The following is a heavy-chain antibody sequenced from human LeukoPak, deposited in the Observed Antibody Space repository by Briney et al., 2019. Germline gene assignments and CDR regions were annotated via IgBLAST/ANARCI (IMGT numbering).Heavy chain of an antibody. CDR1: GFSFSSYA. CDR2: TSGSGGST. V-gene: IGHV3-23*01. D-gene: IGHD2-2*01. CDR3: AKAGRYCSSTICYFI. Sequence: GGSLRLSCAASGFSFSSYAMSWVRQAPGKGLEWVSATSGSGGSTYYADSVKGRFTISRDNSKNTLYLQMNSLRAEDTAVYYCAKAGRYCSSTICYFIWGQGTMVTVSS. J-gene: IGHJ3*02.